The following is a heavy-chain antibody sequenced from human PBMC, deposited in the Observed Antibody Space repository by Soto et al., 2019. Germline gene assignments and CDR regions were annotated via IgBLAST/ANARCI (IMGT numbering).Heavy chain of an antibody. V-gene: IGHV3-30*04. Sequence: QVQLVESGGGVVQPGRSLRLSCAASGFTFSSYAKHWVRQAPGKGLEWVAVISYDGRNKYYADSVKGRFTISRDNSKNTLYLQMNSLRADDTAVYYCAREIERLLGYWGQGTLVTVSS. CDR1: GFTFSSYA. J-gene: IGHJ4*02. CDR2: ISYDGRNK. D-gene: IGHD3-3*01. CDR3: AREIERLLGY.